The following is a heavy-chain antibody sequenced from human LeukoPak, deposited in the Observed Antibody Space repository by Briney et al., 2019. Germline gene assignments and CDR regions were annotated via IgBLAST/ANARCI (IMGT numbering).Heavy chain of an antibody. J-gene: IGHJ4*02. D-gene: IGHD3-22*01. CDR3: ARGVYDGSGSLFDY. CDR1: GGSISSGGYY. V-gene: IGHV4-31*03. Sequence: PSETLSLTCTVSGGSISSGGYYWSWIRQHPGKGLEWIGYIYYSGSTYYNPSLKSRVTISVDTSKNQFSLKLSSVTAADTAVYYCARGVYDGSGSLFDYWGQGTLVTVSS. CDR2: IYYSGST.